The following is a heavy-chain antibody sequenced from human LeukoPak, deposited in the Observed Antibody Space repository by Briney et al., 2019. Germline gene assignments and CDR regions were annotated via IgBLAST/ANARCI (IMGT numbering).Heavy chain of an antibody. J-gene: IGHJ4*02. Sequence: GGSLRLSCAASGFIFSSYGMHWVRQAPGKGLEWVAFIRSDGSIKYYADSVKGRFTISRDNSKNTLYLQMNSLRGEDTAVYYCAKDEVTSTSQRQLVWYLDSWGQGTLVTVSS. CDR2: IRSDGSIK. V-gene: IGHV3-30*02. CDR3: AKDEVTSTSQRQLVWYLDS. D-gene: IGHD6-13*01. CDR1: GFIFSSYG.